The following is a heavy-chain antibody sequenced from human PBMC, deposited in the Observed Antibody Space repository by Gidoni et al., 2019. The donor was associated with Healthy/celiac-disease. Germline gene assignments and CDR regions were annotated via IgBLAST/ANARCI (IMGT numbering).Heavy chain of an antibody. V-gene: IGHV3-23*01. Sequence: EVQLLESGGGLVQPGGSLRLSCAASGFTFSSYAMSWVRQAPGKGLEWVSAISGSGGSTYYADSVKGRFTISRDNSKNTLYLQMNSLRAEDTAVYYCATSKSSYSSSWDDAFDIWGQGTMVTVSS. J-gene: IGHJ3*02. CDR2: ISGSGGST. CDR1: GFTFSSYA. D-gene: IGHD6-13*01. CDR3: ATSKSSYSSSWDDAFDI.